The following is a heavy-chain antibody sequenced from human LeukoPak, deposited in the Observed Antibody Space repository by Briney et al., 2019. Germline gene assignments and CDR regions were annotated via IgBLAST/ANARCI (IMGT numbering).Heavy chain of an antibody. V-gene: IGHV4-30-4*01. J-gene: IGHJ4*02. CDR1: GGSISSGGYY. Sequence: SETLSLTCTVSGGSISSGGYYWSWIRQPPGKGLEWIGYIYYSGSTYYNPSLKSRVTISVDTSKNQFSLKLSSVTAADTAVYYCARGGYGSGSPNFDYWGQGTLVTVSS. D-gene: IGHD3-10*01. CDR2: IYYSGST. CDR3: ARGGYGSGSPNFDY.